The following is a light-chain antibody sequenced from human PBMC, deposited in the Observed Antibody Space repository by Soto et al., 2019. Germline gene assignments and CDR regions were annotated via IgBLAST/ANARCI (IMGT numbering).Light chain of an antibody. CDR3: QQTYMVPYT. CDR1: QSVSSSY. CDR2: DAS. J-gene: IGKJ2*01. V-gene: IGKV3-20*01. Sequence: EIVLTQSPGTLSLSPGERATLSCRASQSVSSSYLAWYQQKPGQAPRLLIYDASNRATGIPSRFSGSGLATDFTLTINTLQPEDFAVYFCQQTYMVPYTFGQGTKVDIK.